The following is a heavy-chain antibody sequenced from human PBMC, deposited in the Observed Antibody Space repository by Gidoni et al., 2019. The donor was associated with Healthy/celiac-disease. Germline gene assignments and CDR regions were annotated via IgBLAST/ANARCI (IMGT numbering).Heavy chain of an antibody. Sequence: QVQLVQSGAEVKKSGASVKVSCKASGYTFTSYDINWVRQATGQGLEWMGWMNPNSGNTGYAQKFQGRVTMTRNTSISTAYMELSSLRSEDTAVYYCARGGEGFWSGYYPYYYYYGMDVWGQGTTVTVSS. D-gene: IGHD3-3*01. CDR3: ARGGEGFWSGYYPYYYYYGMDV. J-gene: IGHJ6*02. CDR2: MNPNSGNT. CDR1: GYTFTSYD. V-gene: IGHV1-8*01.